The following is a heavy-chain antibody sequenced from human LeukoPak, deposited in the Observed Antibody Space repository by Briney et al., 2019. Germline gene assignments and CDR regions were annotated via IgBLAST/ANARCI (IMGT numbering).Heavy chain of an antibody. CDR1: GYTFTGYY. Sequence: ASVKVSCKASGYTFTGYYMHWVRQAPGQGLEWMGWINPNSGGTNYAQKFQGRVTMTRDTSISTAYMELSRLRSDDTAAYYCARVSYSSGWYSTRYFDYWGQGTLVTVSS. V-gene: IGHV1-2*02. D-gene: IGHD6-19*01. J-gene: IGHJ4*02. CDR2: INPNSGGT. CDR3: ARVSYSSGWYSTRYFDY.